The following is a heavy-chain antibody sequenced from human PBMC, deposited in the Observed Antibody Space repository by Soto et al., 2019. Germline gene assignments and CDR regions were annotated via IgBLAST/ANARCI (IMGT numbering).Heavy chain of an antibody. J-gene: IGHJ3*02. Sequence: QLHLVQSGAVVKKPGASVTVSCSASGYPVTAYYMHWVRQAPGRGLEWMGGINPATGAAKYTQTFTGRGTMHRGTSTSTVFMELGGRTSEDTAVFYCARGGGVGVAGSAAFDMWGQGTLVTVSS. V-gene: IGHV1-2*02. CDR2: INPATGAA. D-gene: IGHD3-3*01. CDR1: GYPVTAYY. CDR3: ARGGGVGVAGSAAFDM.